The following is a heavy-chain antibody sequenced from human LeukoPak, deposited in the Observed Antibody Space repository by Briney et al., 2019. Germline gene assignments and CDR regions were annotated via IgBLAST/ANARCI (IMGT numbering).Heavy chain of an antibody. D-gene: IGHD2-15*01. V-gene: IGHV5-51*01. CDR1: GYSFTDSW. J-gene: IGHJ6*02. CDR2: IFTVDSDT. Sequence: HGESLKISFQGSGYSFTDSWIGWVRQLPGKGLERTGIIFTVDSDTKYSPSFQGQVSISVDQSISTAYLQWSSLKASDSAMYYCARHGLAGCIGGRCFTPFHYYGMDVWGQGTTVTVSS. CDR3: ARHGLAGCIGGRCFTPFHYYGMDV.